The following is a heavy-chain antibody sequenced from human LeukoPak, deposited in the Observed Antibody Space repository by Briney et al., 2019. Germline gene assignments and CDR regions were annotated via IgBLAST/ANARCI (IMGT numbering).Heavy chain of an antibody. CDR3: ARVGHGSGRSYYFDY. CDR1: GFTFSTYY. D-gene: IGHD2-15*01. J-gene: IGHJ4*02. Sequence: GGSLRLSCAASGFTFSTYYMHGVRQPTGKGLEGGSAIDTAGDTYYPGSVKGRFTISRENAKDSRSLQMNSLRAGDTAVYYCARVGHGSGRSYYFDYWGQGTLVTVSS. V-gene: IGHV3-13*01. CDR2: IDTAGDT.